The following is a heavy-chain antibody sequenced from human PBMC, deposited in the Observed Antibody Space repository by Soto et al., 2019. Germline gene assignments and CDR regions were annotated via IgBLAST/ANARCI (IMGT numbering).Heavy chain of an antibody. D-gene: IGHD6-13*01. J-gene: IGHJ4*02. Sequence: GGSLRLSCAASGFTFRDYYMSWIRQAPGKGLECLSYISSSGSTIYYTDSVKGRFTISRDNAKDSLYLQMNSLRAEDSAVYYCARVRIADTLEIDYWGQGTLVTVSS. CDR3: ARVRIADTLEIDY. V-gene: IGHV3-11*01. CDR2: ISSSGSTI. CDR1: GFTFRDYY.